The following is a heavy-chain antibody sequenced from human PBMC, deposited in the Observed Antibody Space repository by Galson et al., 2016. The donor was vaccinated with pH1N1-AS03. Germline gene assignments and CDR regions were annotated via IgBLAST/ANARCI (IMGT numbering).Heavy chain of an antibody. CDR2: ISAYYGDT. D-gene: IGHD3-3*01. V-gene: IGHV1-18*01. CDR3: VRESEISGVVFFNY. J-gene: IGHJ4*02. Sequence: VKVSCKASGYTFTTYGISWVRRAPAQGLEWVGWISAYYGDTHFAHKFQERVTLTRDTSTATAYMELRNLRPDDTAVYYCVRESEISGVVFFNYWGQGTLVTVSS. CDR1: GYTFTTYG.